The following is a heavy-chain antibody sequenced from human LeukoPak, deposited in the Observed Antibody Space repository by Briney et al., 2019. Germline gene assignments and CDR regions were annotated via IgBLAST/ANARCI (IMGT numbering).Heavy chain of an antibody. D-gene: IGHD2-21*02. V-gene: IGHV3-23*01. CDR2: ISNSGGIT. Sequence: PGGSLRLSCAASGFTFSNYAMSWVRQTPGKGLEWVSSISNSGGITYYADSVKGRFTISRDNSKNTLYLQMSSLRAEDTAVYYCASDSYSPEYFQHWGQGTLVTVSS. J-gene: IGHJ1*01. CDR1: GFTFSNYA. CDR3: ASDSYSPEYFQH.